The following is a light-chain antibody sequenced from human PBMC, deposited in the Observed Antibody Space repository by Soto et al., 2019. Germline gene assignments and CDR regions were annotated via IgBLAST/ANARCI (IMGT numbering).Light chain of an antibody. V-gene: IGLV2-18*02. CDR1: SSDVGSYNR. CDR2: YVT. Sequence: QSALTQPPSVSGSPGQSVTISCTGTSSDVGSYNRVSWYQQPPGTAPKLMIYYVTNRPSGVPDRFSGSKSGNTASLTISGLQAEDEAEYYCSSYTSSSTYVFGTGTKLTVL. J-gene: IGLJ1*01. CDR3: SSYTSSSTYV.